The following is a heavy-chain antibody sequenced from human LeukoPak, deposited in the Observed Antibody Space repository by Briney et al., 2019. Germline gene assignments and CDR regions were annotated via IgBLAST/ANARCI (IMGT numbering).Heavy chain of an antibody. CDR1: GSSISSSNW. J-gene: IGHJ3*02. D-gene: IGHD6-13*01. V-gene: IGHV4-28*01. CDR3: ARYPTSWYTFDI. Sequence: PSDTLSLTCAVSGSSISSSNWWGWIRQPPGKGLEWIGYIYYSGSTYYQTSLKSRVTMSVGTSKNQFSLKLSSVTAVDTAVYCCARYPTSWYTFDIWGQGTMVTVSS. CDR2: IYYSGST.